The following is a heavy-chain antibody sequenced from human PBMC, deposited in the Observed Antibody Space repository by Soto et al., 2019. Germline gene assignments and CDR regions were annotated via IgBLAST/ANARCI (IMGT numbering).Heavy chain of an antibody. D-gene: IGHD3-22*01. CDR3: AKHPYYYESSGYHTTQYYIDY. CDR2: ISGSGGST. Sequence: GGSLRLSCAASGFTFSSYAMSWVRQAPGKGLEWVSAISGSGGSTYYADSVKGRFTISRDNSKNTLYLQMNSLRAEDTAVYYCAKHPYYYESSGYHTTQYYIDYWGQGTLVSVSS. J-gene: IGHJ4*02. V-gene: IGHV3-23*01. CDR1: GFTFSSYA.